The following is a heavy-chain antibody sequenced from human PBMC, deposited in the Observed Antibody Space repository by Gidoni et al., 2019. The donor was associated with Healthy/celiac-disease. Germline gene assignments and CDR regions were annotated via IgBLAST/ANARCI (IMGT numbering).Heavy chain of an antibody. D-gene: IGHD2-15*01. V-gene: IGHV1-69*01. CDR1: GGTFSSYA. CDR3: ARTYCSGGSCYPHFDY. Sequence: VQSGAEVKKPGSSVKVSCKASGGTFSSYAISWVRQAPGQGLEWMGGIIPIFGTANYAQKFQGRVTMTADESTSTAYMELSSLRSEDTAVYYCARTYCSGGSCYPHFDYWGQGTLVTVSS. J-gene: IGHJ4*02. CDR2: IIPIFGTA.